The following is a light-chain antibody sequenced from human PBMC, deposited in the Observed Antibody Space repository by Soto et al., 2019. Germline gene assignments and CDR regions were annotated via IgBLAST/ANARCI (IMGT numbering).Light chain of an antibody. CDR3: QHTFNVPPWT. V-gene: IGKV1-39*01. J-gene: IGKJ1*01. CDR2: GAS. CDR1: QNIDMY. Sequence: IQMTQSQSSLSASVGDTVTITCRASQNIDMYLNWYQQRPGKAPKVLISGASNLQSGVPSRFSGGGSGTDFTLTIHSLQPEDFATYSCQHTFNVPPWTFGQGTKVDIK.